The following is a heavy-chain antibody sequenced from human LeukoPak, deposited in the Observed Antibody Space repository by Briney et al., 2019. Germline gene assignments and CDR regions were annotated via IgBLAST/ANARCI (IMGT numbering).Heavy chain of an antibody. CDR2: IYSGGRT. Sequence: GGSLRLSCAASGFTVSSNYMSWVRQAQGKGLEWVSVIYSGGRTYYADSVKGRFTISRDNSKNTLYLQMNSLRAEDTAVYYCASQPYFDWLFDYWGQGTLVTVSS. V-gene: IGHV3-66*04. D-gene: IGHD3-9*01. CDR3: ASQPYFDWLFDY. CDR1: GFTVSSNY. J-gene: IGHJ4*02.